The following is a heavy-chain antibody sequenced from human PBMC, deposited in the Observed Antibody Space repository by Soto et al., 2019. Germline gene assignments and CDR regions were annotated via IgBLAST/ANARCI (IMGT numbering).Heavy chain of an antibody. Sequence: EVQLLESGGGLVQPGGSLRLSCAASGFTFSSYAMSWVRQAPGKGLEWVSAISGSGGSTYYADSVKGRFTISRDNSKNTLYLQMDSLRAEDTAVYYCAKALRGGELWLSYWGQGTLVTVSS. CDR3: AKALRGGELWLSY. V-gene: IGHV3-23*01. D-gene: IGHD3-16*01. CDR2: ISGSGGST. CDR1: GFTFSSYA. J-gene: IGHJ4*02.